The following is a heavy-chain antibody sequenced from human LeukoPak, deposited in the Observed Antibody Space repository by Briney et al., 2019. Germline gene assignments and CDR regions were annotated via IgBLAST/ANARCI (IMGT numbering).Heavy chain of an antibody. J-gene: IGHJ6*02. CDR2: IWSDGSNK. D-gene: IGHD4-11*01. CDR1: GFTFSSYG. V-gene: IGHV3-33*01. CDR3: ARAPHYSNYGPYYYGMDV. Sequence: GGSLRLSCAASGFTFSSYGMHWVRQAPGRGLEWVSAIWSDGSNKYYADSVKGRFTISRDNSRNTLYLQMDSLRGEDTAVYYCARAPHYSNYGPYYYGMDVWGQGTTVTVSS.